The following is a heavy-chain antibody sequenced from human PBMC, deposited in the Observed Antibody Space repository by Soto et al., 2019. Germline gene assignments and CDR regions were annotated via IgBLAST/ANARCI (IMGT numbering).Heavy chain of an antibody. V-gene: IGHV5-51*01. D-gene: IGHD3-22*01. Sequence: GESLNISCKGSGYSFTSCSIGWVRQLPRQGLEWMGIIYPGDSDTTYSTSFQGQVTISADKSISTAYLQWSSLKASDTAMYYCARAVNDYDSSGYYLTHYYYYGMDVWCQGTTVTVAS. CDR2: IYPGDSDT. CDR3: ARAVNDYDSSGYYLTHYYYYGMDV. CDR1: GYSFTSCS. J-gene: IGHJ6*02.